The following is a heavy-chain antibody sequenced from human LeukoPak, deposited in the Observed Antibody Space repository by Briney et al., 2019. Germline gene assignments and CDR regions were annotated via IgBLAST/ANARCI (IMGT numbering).Heavy chain of an antibody. CDR1: GGSISSSSYY. Sequence: SETLSLTCTVSGGSISSSSYYWGWIRQPPGKGLEWIGSIYYSGSTYYNPSPKSRVTISVDTSKNQFSLKLSSVTAADTAVYYCARAKRSSGWYFGLLDYWGQGTLVTVSS. CDR2: IYYSGST. CDR3: ARAKRSSGWYFGLLDY. D-gene: IGHD6-19*01. J-gene: IGHJ4*02. V-gene: IGHV4-39*01.